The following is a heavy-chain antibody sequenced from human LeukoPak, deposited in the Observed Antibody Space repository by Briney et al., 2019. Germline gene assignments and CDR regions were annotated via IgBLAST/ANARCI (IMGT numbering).Heavy chain of an antibody. CDR1: GYTFTSYY. V-gene: IGHV1-2*02. CDR3: ARDSDYYGSGSGGMDV. D-gene: IGHD3-10*01. J-gene: IGHJ6*02. CDR2: INPNTGGT. Sequence: GSVKVSCKASGYTFTSYYMHWVRQAPGQGLEWMGWINPNTGGTNYAQNFQGRVTMTRDTSIRTAYMELSRLRSDDTAVYYCARDSDYYGSGSGGMDVWGQGTTVTVSS.